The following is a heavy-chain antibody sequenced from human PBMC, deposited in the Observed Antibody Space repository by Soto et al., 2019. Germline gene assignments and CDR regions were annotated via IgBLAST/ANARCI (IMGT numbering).Heavy chain of an antibody. J-gene: IGHJ4*02. CDR1: GFTFGDYS. CDR2: IRNKAYHGTT. CDR3: TRGDMALNDY. D-gene: IGHD2-21*01. V-gene: IGHV3-49*04. Sequence: SLTLSCTASGFTFGDYSISWVRQPPGNGLEWISFIRNKAYHGTTKYSASVTPRFNISREESTSIAYLQMNSLKTEDTAVYYWTRGDMALNDYWGQGRLVTVSS.